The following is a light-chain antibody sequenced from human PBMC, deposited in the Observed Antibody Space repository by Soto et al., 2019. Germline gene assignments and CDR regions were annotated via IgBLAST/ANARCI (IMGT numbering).Light chain of an antibody. CDR3: QQYNSYPWT. Sequence: DIQMTQSPSTLSASVGDRVTITCRASQSISSWLAWYQQKPGKAPKLLIYKASSLESGVPSRFSGSGSGTEFTLTISSLQPDDFATYYCQQYNSYPWTCGHGTKVDI. CDR2: KAS. J-gene: IGKJ1*01. V-gene: IGKV1-5*03. CDR1: QSISSW.